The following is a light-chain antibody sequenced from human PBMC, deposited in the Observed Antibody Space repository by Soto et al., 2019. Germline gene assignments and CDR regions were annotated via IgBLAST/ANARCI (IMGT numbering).Light chain of an antibody. CDR1: QSVSSY. J-gene: IGKJ4*01. CDR2: DAS. CDR3: QQRSNWPRALT. V-gene: IGKV3-11*01. Sequence: EIVLTQSPATLSLSPGERATLSCRASQSVSSYLACYQQKPGQAPRLLIYDASNRATGIPARFSGSGSGTYFTLTISSLEPEDFAVYYCQQRSNWPRALTFGGGTKVEIK.